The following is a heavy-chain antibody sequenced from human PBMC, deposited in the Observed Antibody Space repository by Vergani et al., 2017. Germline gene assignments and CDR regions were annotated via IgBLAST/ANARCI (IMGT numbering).Heavy chain of an antibody. J-gene: IGHJ4*02. CDR3: ASDQTEIFGSSSDYSHLFDY. Sequence: QVSLVESGGGVVQPGRSLTLTCSASGFGFKNFAMHWVRQAPGKGLEWVATISKDGTHDYYEPSVRGRFAVSRDNFKNTMYLQMDRLTTDDTAVYFCASDQTEIFGSSSDYSHLFDYWGQGILVTVSS. CDR1: GFGFKNFA. D-gene: IGHD3-22*01. CDR2: ISKDGTHD. V-gene: IGHV3-30*03.